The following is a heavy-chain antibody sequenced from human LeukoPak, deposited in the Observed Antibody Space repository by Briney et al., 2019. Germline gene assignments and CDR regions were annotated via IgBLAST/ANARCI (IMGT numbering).Heavy chain of an antibody. J-gene: IGHJ5*02. CDR1: GFTVSSNY. D-gene: IGHD3-10*01. CDR3: ARAHVLLWFGELFWFDP. CDR2: IYSGGST. V-gene: IGHV3-53*01. Sequence: GGSLRLSCAASGFTVSSNYMSWVRQAPGKGLEWVSVIYSGGSTYYADSVKGRFTISRDNSKNTLYLQMNSLRAEDTAVYYCARAHVLLWFGELFWFDPWGQGTLVTVSS.